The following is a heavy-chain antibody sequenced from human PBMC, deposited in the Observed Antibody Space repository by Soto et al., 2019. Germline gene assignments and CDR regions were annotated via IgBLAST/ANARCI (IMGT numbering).Heavy chain of an antibody. CDR1: GFTFTRYS. J-gene: IGHJ4*02. V-gene: IGHV3-21*06. CDR3: ARESEDLTSNFDY. CDR2: ISSTTNYI. Sequence: GGSLRLSCGASGFTFTRYSMNWVRQAPGKGLEWVSSISSTTNYIYYGDSMKGRFTISRDNAKNSLYLEMNSLRAEDTAVYYCARESEDLTSNFDYWGQGTLVTVSS.